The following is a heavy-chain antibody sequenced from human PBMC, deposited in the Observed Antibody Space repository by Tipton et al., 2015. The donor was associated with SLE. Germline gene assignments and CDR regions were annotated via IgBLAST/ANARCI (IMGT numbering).Heavy chain of an antibody. CDR2: IRGDGTTI. J-gene: IGHJ5*02. V-gene: IGHV3-74*01. CDR1: GFSFDTSFSTSW. CDR3: ASGRFLEWFSP. Sequence: SLRLSYAASGFSFDTSFSTSWMHWVRQGPGTGLMWVSRIRGDGTTINYADSVKGRFTISRDNAKNMLFLQMNNLRVDDTATYYCASGRFLEWFSPWGQGTLVTVSS. D-gene: IGHD3-3*01.